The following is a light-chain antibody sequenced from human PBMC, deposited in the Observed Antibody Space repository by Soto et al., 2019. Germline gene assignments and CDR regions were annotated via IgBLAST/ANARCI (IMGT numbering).Light chain of an antibody. CDR3: QKYNSAPWT. CDR2: GAS. J-gene: IGKJ1*01. V-gene: IGKV1-27*01. CDR1: QDISNY. Sequence: DLQMTQSPSSLSASVGDRVTITCRASQDISNYLAWYQQKPGKVPELLIYGASTLQSGVPSRFSGSGSGTDFTLTITSLQPEDVATYYCQKYNSAPWTFGQGTKVEIK.